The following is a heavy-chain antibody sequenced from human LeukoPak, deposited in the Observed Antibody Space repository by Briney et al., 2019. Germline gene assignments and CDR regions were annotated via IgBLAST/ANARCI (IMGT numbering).Heavy chain of an antibody. CDR3: ARVGSGYFPY. J-gene: IGHJ4*02. D-gene: IGHD3-22*01. CDR1: GGSISSYY. CDR2: INYSGST. Sequence: SETLSLTCTVSGGSISSYYWSWIRQPPGKGLEWIGYINYSGSTDYNPSLKSRVTISVDTSKNQFSLKLSSVTAADTAVYFCARVGSGYFPYWGQGILVTVSS. V-gene: IGHV4-59*01.